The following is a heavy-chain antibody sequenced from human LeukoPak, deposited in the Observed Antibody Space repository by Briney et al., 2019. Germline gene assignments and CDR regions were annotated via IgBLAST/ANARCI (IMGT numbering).Heavy chain of an antibody. CDR1: RFPFSSYA. V-gene: IGHV4-34*01. CDR2: INHSGST. CDR3: ARDVWWSFYYYYGMDV. J-gene: IGHJ6*02. Sequence: PGGSLRLSCAASRFPFSSYAMSWIRQPPGKGLEWIGEINHSGSTNYNPSLKSRVTISVDTSKNQFSLKLSSVTAADTAVYYCARDVWWSFYYYYGMDVWGQGTTVTVSS. D-gene: IGHD3-16*01.